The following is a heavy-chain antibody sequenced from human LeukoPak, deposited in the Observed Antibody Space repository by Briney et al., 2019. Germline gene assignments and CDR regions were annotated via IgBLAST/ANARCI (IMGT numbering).Heavy chain of an antibody. V-gene: IGHV4-4*07. CDR1: GGSISSSY. D-gene: IGHD3-16*01. CDR3: ARGIAGGFHFFDY. J-gene: IGHJ4*02. Sequence: PSETLSLTCTVSGGSISSSYWSWIRQPAGKGLEWIGRAYTSGSTDYNPSLRSRVTMSLDTSMNQLSLILNSVIAADTAVYYCARGIAGGFHFFDYWGQGTLVTVSS. CDR2: AYTSGST.